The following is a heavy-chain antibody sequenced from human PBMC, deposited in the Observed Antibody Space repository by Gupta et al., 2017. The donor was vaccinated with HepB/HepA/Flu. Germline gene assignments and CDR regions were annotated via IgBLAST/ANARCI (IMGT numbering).Heavy chain of an antibody. CDR3: ARLGSSWSYYFDY. J-gene: IGHJ4*02. CDR2: IYSGGST. D-gene: IGHD6-13*01. CDR1: GFTVSSNY. V-gene: IGHV3-53*01. Sequence: EVQLVESGGGLIQPGGSLRLSCAASGFTVSSNYMSWVRQAPGKGLEWGSVIYSGGSTYYADSVKGRFTISRDNSKNTLYLQMNSLRAEETAVYYCARLGSSWSYYFDYWGQGTLVTVSS.